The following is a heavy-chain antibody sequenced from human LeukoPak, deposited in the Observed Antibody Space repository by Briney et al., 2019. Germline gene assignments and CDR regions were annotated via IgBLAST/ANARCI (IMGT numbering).Heavy chain of an antibody. CDR1: GGTFSSYA. D-gene: IGHD3-22*01. Sequence: SVKVSCKASGGTFSSYAISWVRQAPGQGLEWMGGIIPIIGTANYAQKFQGRVTISADESTSTAYMELRSLRSEDTAVYYCARGRYSYYDSSGYYYGAFDIWGQGTMVTVSS. CDR3: ARGRYSYYDSSGYYYGAFDI. CDR2: IIPIIGTA. V-gene: IGHV1-69*13. J-gene: IGHJ3*02.